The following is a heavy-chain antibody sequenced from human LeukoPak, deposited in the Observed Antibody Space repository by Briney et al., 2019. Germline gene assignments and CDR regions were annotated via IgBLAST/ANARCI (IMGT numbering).Heavy chain of an antibody. Sequence: SVKVSCKASGGTFSSYAISWVRQAPGQGLEWMGGIIPIFGTANYAQKFQGRVTITADESTSTAYMELSSLRSEDTAMYYCARDGGGGATYVSYWGQGTLVTVSS. J-gene: IGHJ4*02. D-gene: IGHD1-26*01. CDR1: GGTFSSYA. CDR2: IIPIFGTA. V-gene: IGHV1-69*13. CDR3: ARDGGGGATYVSY.